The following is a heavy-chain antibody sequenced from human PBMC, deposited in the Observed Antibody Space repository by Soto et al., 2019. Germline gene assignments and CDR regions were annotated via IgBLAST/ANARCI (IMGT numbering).Heavy chain of an antibody. CDR1: GGTFSSYA. Sequence: SVKVSCKASGGTFSSYAISWVRQAPGQGLEWMGGIIPIFGTANCAQKFQGRVTITADESTSTAYMELSSLRSEDTAVYYCARGIVATITSFDYWGQGTLVTVSS. CDR3: ARGIVATITSFDY. CDR2: IIPIFGTA. J-gene: IGHJ4*02. D-gene: IGHD5-12*01. V-gene: IGHV1-69*13.